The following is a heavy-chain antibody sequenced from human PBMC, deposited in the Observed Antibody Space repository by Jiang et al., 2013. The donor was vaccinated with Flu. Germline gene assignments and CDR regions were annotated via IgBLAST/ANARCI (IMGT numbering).Heavy chain of an antibody. Sequence: VQLVESGAEVKKPGASVKVSCKASGYTFTGYYMHWVRQAPGQGLEWMGWINPNSGGTNYAQKFQGWVTMARDTSISTAHMELSRLRSDDTAVYYCARAGDRHPDAFDIWGQGTMVTVS. V-gene: IGHV1-2*04. CDR1: GYTFTGYY. CDR2: INPNSGGT. D-gene: IGHD7-27*01. J-gene: IGHJ3*02. CDR3: ARAGDRHPDAFDI.